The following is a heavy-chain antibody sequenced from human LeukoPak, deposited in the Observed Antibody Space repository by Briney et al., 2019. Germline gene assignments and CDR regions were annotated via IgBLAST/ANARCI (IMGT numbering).Heavy chain of an antibody. Sequence: GGSLRLSCAASGFTFSSYSMNWVRQAPGKGLERVSSISSSSSYIYYADSVKGRFTISRDNAKNSLYLQMNSLRAEDTAVYYCAKCPLFGGIAAAFDYWGQGTLVTVSS. J-gene: IGHJ4*02. CDR2: ISSSSSYI. CDR3: AKCPLFGGIAAAFDY. D-gene: IGHD6-13*01. V-gene: IGHV3-21*04. CDR1: GFTFSSYS.